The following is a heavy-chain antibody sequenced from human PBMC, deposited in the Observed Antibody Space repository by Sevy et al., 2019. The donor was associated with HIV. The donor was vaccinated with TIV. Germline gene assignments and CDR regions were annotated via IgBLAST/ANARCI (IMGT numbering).Heavy chain of an antibody. Sequence: ASVKASCKASGYTFSDSGYYVHWVRQAPGQGLEWMGWINPKSGATNYAQKFQGRVTMTRDTSVSTANMELTRLTSDDTAVYYCARESYDFWTGPVDYDYGMDVWGQGTTVTVSS. CDR3: ARESYDFWTGPVDYDYGMDV. CDR1: GYTFSDSGYY. D-gene: IGHD3-3*01. CDR2: INPKSGAT. J-gene: IGHJ6*02. V-gene: IGHV1-2*02.